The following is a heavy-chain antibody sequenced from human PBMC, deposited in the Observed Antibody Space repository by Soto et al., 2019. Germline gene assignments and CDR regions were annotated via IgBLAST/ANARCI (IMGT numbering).Heavy chain of an antibody. CDR1: GYTFTSYG. CDR3: ARGRYGDY. J-gene: IGHJ4*02. V-gene: IGHV1-18*01. Sequence: QVHLVQSGAEVKKPGASVKVSCKASGYTFTSYGITWVRQAPGQGLEGMGWISAHNGNTDYAQKLQGRVIVTRDTSTSKAYMELRSLRSDDTAVYYCARGRYGDYWGQGALVTVSS. D-gene: IGHD1-1*01. CDR2: ISAHNGNT.